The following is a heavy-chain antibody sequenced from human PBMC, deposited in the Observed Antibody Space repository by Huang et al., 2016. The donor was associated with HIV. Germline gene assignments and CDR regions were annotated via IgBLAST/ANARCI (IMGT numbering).Heavy chain of an antibody. CDR2: LNHSGST. CDR3: ARGSARYYYDSSGYRRSPSFDY. V-gene: IGHV4-34*01. J-gene: IGHJ4*02. D-gene: IGHD3-22*01. CDR1: GESFSGYY. Sequence: QVQLQQWGAGLLKPSETLSLTCAVYGESFSGYYWTWIRQTPGKGLEWMGELNHSGSTNYNPSLKNRVTMSVDTSKNQFSLELRSVTAADTAVYYCARGSARYYYDSSGYRRSPSFDYWGQGTLVTVSS.